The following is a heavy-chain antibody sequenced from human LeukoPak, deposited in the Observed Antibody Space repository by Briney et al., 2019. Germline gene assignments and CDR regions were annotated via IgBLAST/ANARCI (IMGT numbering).Heavy chain of an antibody. CDR2: FYNSGRT. D-gene: IGHD6-19*01. CDR1: GGSISSYF. CDR3: ARGLGDSGWQPFYFDS. V-gene: IGHV4-59*01. Sequence: SETLSLTCTVSGGSISSYFWTWIRQPPGKGLEWIGYFYNSGRTKYNPSLKSRVTISVDTSKNHFSLRLSSVTAADTGVYYCARGLGDSGWQPFYFDSWRQGSLVTVSS. J-gene: IGHJ4*02.